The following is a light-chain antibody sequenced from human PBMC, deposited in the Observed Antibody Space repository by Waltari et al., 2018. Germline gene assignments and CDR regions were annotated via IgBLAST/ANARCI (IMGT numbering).Light chain of an antibody. V-gene: IGLV1-44*01. Sequence: QSVLIQPPSASGIPGQAVTTPCSAASSNIGSNTVSWYQQFAGAAPQLLIHTDTQRPSGVPDRFSGSKSGTSASLAISGLQSEDEAHYFCASWDDSLSGRVFGGGTKVTVL. CDR2: TDT. CDR1: SSNIGSNT. J-gene: IGLJ3*02. CDR3: ASWDDSLSGRV.